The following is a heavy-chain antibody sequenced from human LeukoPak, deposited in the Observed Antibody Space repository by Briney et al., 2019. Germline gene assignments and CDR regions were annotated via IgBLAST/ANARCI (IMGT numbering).Heavy chain of an antibody. Sequence: ASETLSLTCTVSGGSISSSSYYWGWIRQPPGKGLEWIGSIYYSGSTYYNPSLKSRVTISVDTSKNQFSLKLSSVTAADTAVYYCARDRPRGYSYGYGWVEAFDIWGQGTMVTVSS. CDR2: IYYSGST. D-gene: IGHD5-18*01. V-gene: IGHV4-39*07. CDR3: ARDRPRGYSYGYGWVEAFDI. J-gene: IGHJ3*02. CDR1: GGSISSSSYY.